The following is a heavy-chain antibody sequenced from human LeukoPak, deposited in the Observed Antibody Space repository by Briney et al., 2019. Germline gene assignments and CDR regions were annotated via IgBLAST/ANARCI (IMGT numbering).Heavy chain of an antibody. J-gene: IGHJ4*02. CDR1: GGSISSYY. Sequence: PSETLSLTCTVSGGSISSYYWSWIRQPAGKGLEWIGRINTSGTTNYNPSLKSRVTTSVDKSKNQFSLKLSSVTAADTAVYYCARGLGPYDTRGFFDYWGQGTLVTVSS. CDR3: ARGLGPYDTRGFFDY. CDR2: INTSGTT. V-gene: IGHV4-4*07. D-gene: IGHD3-22*01.